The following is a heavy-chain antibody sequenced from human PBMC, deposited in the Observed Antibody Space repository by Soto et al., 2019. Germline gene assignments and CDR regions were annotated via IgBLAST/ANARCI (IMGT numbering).Heavy chain of an antibody. D-gene: IGHD3-10*01. Sequence: SETLSLTCTVSGGSISSYYWSWIRQPPGKGLEWIGYIYYSGSTNYNPSLKSRVTISVDTSKNQFSLKLSSVTAADTAVYYCARLWFGELDPGPGPLDYYYGMDVWGQGTTVTVSS. CDR2: IYYSGST. V-gene: IGHV4-59*01. CDR1: GGSISSYY. J-gene: IGHJ6*02. CDR3: ARLWFGELDPGPGPLDYYYGMDV.